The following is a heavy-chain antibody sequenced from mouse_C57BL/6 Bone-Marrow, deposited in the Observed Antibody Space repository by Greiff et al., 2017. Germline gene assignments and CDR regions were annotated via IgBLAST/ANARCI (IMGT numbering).Heavy chain of an antibody. CDR1: GYSFTDYN. J-gene: IGHJ1*03. CDR3: SKNYYGSSQGYFDV. D-gene: IGHD1-1*01. Sequence: VQLKESGPELVKPGASVKISCKASGYSFTDYNMNWVKQSNGQSLEWIGVINPNCGPTSYNEKFKGKATLTVDQSSSTAYMQLNSLTSEDSAVXCGSKNYYGSSQGYFDVWGTGTTVTVSS. V-gene: IGHV1-39*01. CDR2: INPNCGPT.